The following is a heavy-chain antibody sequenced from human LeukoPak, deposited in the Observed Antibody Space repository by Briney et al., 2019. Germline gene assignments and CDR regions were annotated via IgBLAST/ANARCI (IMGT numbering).Heavy chain of an antibody. V-gene: IGHV1-2*02. CDR1: GYTFTSYY. CDR2: INPNSGGT. D-gene: IGHD3-10*01. CDR3: RGGSGSSSNWFDP. Sequence: GASVKVSCKASGYTFTSYYMHWVRQAPGQGLEWMGWINPNSGGTNYAQKFQGRVTMTRDTSISTAYMELSRLRSDDTAVYYCRGGSGSSSNWFDPWGQGTLVTVSS. J-gene: IGHJ5*02.